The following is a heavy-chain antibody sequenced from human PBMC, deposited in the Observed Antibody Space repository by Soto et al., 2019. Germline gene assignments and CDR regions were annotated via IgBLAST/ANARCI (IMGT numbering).Heavy chain of an antibody. V-gene: IGHV3-33*01. CDR1: GFTFSSYG. CDR3: ARDGGTMVRGVILESYGMDV. CDR2: IWYDGSNK. J-gene: IGHJ6*02. Sequence: GGSLRLSCAASGFTFSSYGMHWVRQAPGKWLEWVAVIWYDGSNKYYADSVKGRFTISRDNSKNTLYLQMNSLRAEDTAVYYCARDGGTMVRGVILESYGMDVWGQGXTVTVYS. D-gene: IGHD3-10*01.